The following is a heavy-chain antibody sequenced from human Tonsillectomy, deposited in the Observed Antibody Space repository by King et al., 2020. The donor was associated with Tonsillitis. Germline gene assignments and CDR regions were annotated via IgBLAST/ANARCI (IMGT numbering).Heavy chain of an antibody. CDR2: ISYDGCNK. D-gene: IGHD4-17*01. Sequence: VQLVESGGGVVQPGKSLRLSCAASRFTFSTYTMHWVRQAPGKGLEWVAVISYDGCNKYYADSVKGRFTISRDNSKNTVSLEMNSLRAEDTAVYYCAAYDYGDYVVDYWGQGTLVTVSS. J-gene: IGHJ4*02. V-gene: IGHV3-30*04. CDR1: RFTFSTYT. CDR3: AAYDYGDYVVDY.